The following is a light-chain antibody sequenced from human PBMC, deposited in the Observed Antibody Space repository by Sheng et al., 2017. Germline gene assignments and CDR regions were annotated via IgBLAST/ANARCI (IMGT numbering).Light chain of an antibody. CDR2: YAS. J-gene: IGKJ4*01. CDR1: HGLSRY. V-gene: IGKV1-12*01. CDR3: QQANSFPLS. Sequence: DIHLTQSPSSVSASIGDRITISCRASHGLSRYLGWYKQKPGKAPKLLMYYASTLQSGVPSRFSGRGSGTDFTLTISGLQPDDFATYYCQQANSFPLSFGGGTRVEMK.